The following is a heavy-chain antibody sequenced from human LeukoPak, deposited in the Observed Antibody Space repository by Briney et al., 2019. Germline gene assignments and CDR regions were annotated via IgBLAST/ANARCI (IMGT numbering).Heavy chain of an antibody. J-gene: IGHJ4*02. CDR2: INHSGDA. V-gene: IGHV4-34*01. Sequence: SETLSLTCDVDGGSLSGFHWSWIRQSPRKRLEWIGEINHSGDANYNPSLTTRVDISLDMSKNQFSLKMNSVTAADTAVYYCARSEVNSSGYWVIHYWGQGTLVTVSS. CDR1: GGSLSGFH. CDR3: ARSEVNSSGYWVIHY. D-gene: IGHD3-22*01.